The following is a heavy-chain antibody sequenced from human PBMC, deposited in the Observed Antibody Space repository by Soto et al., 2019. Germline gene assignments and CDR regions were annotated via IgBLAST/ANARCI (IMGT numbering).Heavy chain of an antibody. Sequence: RESLKISCKGSGYSFTSYWIGCVRQMPGKGLEWMGIIYPGDSDTRYSPSFQGQVTISADKSISTAYLQWSSPKASDTAMYYCARRMYSSGWPDAFDIWGQGTMVIGS. J-gene: IGHJ3*02. CDR2: IYPGDSDT. D-gene: IGHD6-19*01. V-gene: IGHV5-51*01. CDR3: ARRMYSSGWPDAFDI. CDR1: GYSFTSYW.